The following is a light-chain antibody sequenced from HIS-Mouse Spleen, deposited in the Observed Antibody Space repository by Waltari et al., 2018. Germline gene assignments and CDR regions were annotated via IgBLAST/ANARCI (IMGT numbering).Light chain of an antibody. J-gene: IGLJ3*02. CDR1: SSHIGAGYD. CDR3: QSYDSSLSGHWV. Sequence: QSVLTQPPSVSGAPGQRVTIPCPGSSSHIGAGYDVHWYQQLPGTAPKLLIYGNSNRPSGVPDRFSGSKSGTSASLAITGLQAEDEADYYCQSYDSSLSGHWVFGGGTKLTVL. CDR2: GNS. V-gene: IGLV1-40*01.